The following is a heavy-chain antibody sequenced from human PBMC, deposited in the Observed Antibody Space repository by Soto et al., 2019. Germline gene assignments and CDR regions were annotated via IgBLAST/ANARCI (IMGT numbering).Heavy chain of an antibody. V-gene: IGHV1-24*01. CDR2: FDPEDGET. CDR1: GYTLTELS. D-gene: IGHD6-19*01. J-gene: IGHJ6*04. CDR3: ATGIAVAGRGADYYGMDV. Sequence: ASVKVSCKVSGYTLTELSMHWVRQAPGKGLEWMGGFDPEDGETIYAQKFRGRVTMTEDTSTDTAYMELSSLRSEDTAVYYCATGIAVAGRGADYYGMDVWGKGTMVTVSS.